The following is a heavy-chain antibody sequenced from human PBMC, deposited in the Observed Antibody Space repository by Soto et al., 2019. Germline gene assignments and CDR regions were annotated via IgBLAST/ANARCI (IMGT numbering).Heavy chain of an antibody. Sequence: PGXSLRLACAASGFTFDDYGMSWVRQAPGKGLEWVSGINWNGGSTGYADSVKGRFTISRDNAKNSLYLQMNSLRAEDTALYYCATAHYSNYFFDYWGQGTLVTVSS. J-gene: IGHJ4*02. CDR3: ATAHYSNYFFDY. D-gene: IGHD4-4*01. CDR2: INWNGGST. V-gene: IGHV3-20*04. CDR1: GFTFDDYG.